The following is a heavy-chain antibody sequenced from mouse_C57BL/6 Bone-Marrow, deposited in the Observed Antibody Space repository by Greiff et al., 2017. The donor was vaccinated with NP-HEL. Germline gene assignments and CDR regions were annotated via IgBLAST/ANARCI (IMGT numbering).Heavy chain of an antibody. V-gene: IGHV1-55*01. CDR1: GYTFTSYW. Sequence: QVQLQQSGAELVKPGASVKMSCKASGYTFTSYWITWVKQRPGQGLEWIGDIYPGSGSTNYNEKFKSKATLTVDTSSSTAYMQLSSLTSEDSAVYYCAICSNYCWYFDVWGTGTTVTVSS. CDR3: AICSNYCWYFDV. CDR2: IYPGSGST. D-gene: IGHD2-5*01. J-gene: IGHJ1*03.